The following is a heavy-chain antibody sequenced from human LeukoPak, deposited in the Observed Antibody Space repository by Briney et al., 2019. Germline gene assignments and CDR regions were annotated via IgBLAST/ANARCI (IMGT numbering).Heavy chain of an antibody. Sequence: GGSLRLSCAASGFTFSNYAMTWVRQAPGRGLEWVSGISSSGGSTYYADSVKGRFTISRDNSKNTLYLQMNSLRAEDTAVYYCASHPIRTADYWGQGTLVTVSS. CDR1: GFTFSNYA. CDR2: ISSSGGST. CDR3: ASHPIRTADY. V-gene: IGHV3-23*01. D-gene: IGHD5-24*01. J-gene: IGHJ4*02.